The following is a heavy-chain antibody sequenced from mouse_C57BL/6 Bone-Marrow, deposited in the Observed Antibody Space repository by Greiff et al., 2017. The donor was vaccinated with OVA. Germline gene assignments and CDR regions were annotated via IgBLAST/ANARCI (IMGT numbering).Heavy chain of an antibody. CDR2: INPNNGGT. CDR3: ARLELRRGYYFDY. CDR1: GYTFTDYY. Sequence: EVQLQQSGPELVKPGASVKISCKASGYTFTDYYMNWVKQSHGKSLEWIGDINPNNGGTSYNQKFKGKATLTVDKSSSTAYMELRSLTSEDSAVYYCARLELRRGYYFDYWGQGTTLTVSS. D-gene: IGHD1-1*01. J-gene: IGHJ2*01. V-gene: IGHV1-26*01.